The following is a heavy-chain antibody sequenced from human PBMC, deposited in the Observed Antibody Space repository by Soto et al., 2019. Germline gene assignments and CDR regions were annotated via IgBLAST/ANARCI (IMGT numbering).Heavy chain of an antibody. CDR1: GFTFSSYG. Sequence: QVQLVESGGGVVQPGRSLRLSCAASGFTFSSYGMHWVRQARGKGLEWVAVISYDGSNKYYADSVKGRFTISRDNSKNTLHLQMNSLRAEDTAVYYCAKDPYYGPGADAFDIWGQGTMVTVSS. V-gene: IGHV3-30*18. CDR3: AKDPYYGPGADAFDI. J-gene: IGHJ3*02. CDR2: ISYDGSNK. D-gene: IGHD3-10*01.